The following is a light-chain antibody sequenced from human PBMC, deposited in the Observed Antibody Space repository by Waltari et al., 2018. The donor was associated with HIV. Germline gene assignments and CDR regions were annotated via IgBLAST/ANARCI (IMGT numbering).Light chain of an antibody. CDR3: VIYDGGSWV. CDR2: NTH. J-gene: IGLJ3*02. Sequence: QTVVTQEPSLTVSPGGTVTLTCASSTGSVISLNYPSWFQHKPGQAPRALIYNTHSRHSWTAARFAGALSGSKAALTLSGVQREDEADYYCVIYDGGSWVFGGGTKLTVL. CDR1: TGSVISLNY. V-gene: IGLV7-43*01.